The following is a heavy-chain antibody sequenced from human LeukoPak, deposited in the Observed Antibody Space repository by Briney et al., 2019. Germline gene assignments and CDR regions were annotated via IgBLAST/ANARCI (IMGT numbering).Heavy chain of an antibody. CDR3: ARDRGSYWDGGNDY. D-gene: IGHD1-26*01. Sequence: GGSLRLSCAASGFTFSSYGMHWVRQAPGKGLEWVAVIWYDGSNKYYADSVKGRFTISRDNSKNTLYLKMNSLRAEDTAVYYCARDRGSYWDGGNDYWGQGTLVTVSS. CDR2: IWYDGSNK. CDR1: GFTFSSYG. J-gene: IGHJ4*02. V-gene: IGHV3-33*01.